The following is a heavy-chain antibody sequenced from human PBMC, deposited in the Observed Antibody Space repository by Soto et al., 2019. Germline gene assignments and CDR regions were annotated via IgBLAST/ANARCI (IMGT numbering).Heavy chain of an antibody. Sequence: GESLRISLKGSGYTVTSYWIGWVRQMHGKVVEWMAIIYPGESDARYSPSCQGNVTISADKSISTAYMKWSRLKASHTAMYYSASPMAARVDHDAFDICGQETMVTV. CDR1: GYTVTSYW. CDR3: ASPMAARVDHDAFDI. D-gene: IGHD6-6*01. CDR2: IYPGESDA. J-gene: IGHJ3*02. V-gene: IGHV5-51*01.